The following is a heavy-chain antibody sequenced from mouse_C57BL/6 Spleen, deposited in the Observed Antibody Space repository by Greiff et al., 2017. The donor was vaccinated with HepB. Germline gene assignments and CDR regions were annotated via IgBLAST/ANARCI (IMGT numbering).Heavy chain of an antibody. Sequence: EVQLVESGEGLVKPGGSLKLSCAASGFTFSSYAMSWVRQTPEKRLEWVAYISSGGDYIYNADTVKGRFTISRANARNTLYLQMSSLKSEDTAMYYCTRDHYYGSSYFDYWGQGTTLTVSS. CDR1: GFTFSSYA. V-gene: IGHV5-9-1*02. J-gene: IGHJ2*01. D-gene: IGHD1-1*01. CDR3: TRDHYYGSSYFDY. CDR2: ISSGGDYI.